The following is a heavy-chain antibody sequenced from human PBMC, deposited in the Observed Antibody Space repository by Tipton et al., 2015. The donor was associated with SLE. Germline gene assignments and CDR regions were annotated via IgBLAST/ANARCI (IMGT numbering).Heavy chain of an antibody. Sequence: TLSLTCTVSGGSISSYYWGWIRQPAGKGLEWIGRIYTSGSTNYNPSLQSRVTMSVDTSKNQFSLKLSSVTAADTAVYYCARLGGYSTYFDYWGQGTLVTVSS. CDR1: GGSISSYY. J-gene: IGHJ4*02. CDR2: IYTSGST. D-gene: IGHD4-11*01. CDR3: ARLGGYSTYFDY. V-gene: IGHV4-4*07.